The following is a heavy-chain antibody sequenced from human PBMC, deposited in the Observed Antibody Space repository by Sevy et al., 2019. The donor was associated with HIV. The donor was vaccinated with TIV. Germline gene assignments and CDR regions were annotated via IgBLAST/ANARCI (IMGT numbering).Heavy chain of an antibody. CDR3: ARDPLAVAGTGGYYYYYGMDV. CDR1: GGSISSYY. Sequence: SETLSLTCTVSGGSISSYYWSWIRQPPGKGLEWIGYIYYSGSTNYNPSLKSRVTISVDTSKNQFSLKLSSVTAADTAVYYCARDPLAVAGTGGYYYYYGMDVWGQGTTVTVSS. V-gene: IGHV4-59*13. D-gene: IGHD6-19*01. CDR2: IYYSGST. J-gene: IGHJ6*02.